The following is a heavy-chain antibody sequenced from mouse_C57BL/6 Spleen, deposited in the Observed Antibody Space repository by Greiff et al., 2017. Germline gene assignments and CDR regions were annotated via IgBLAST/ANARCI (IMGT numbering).Heavy chain of an antibody. D-gene: IGHD1-1*01. J-gene: IGHJ2*01. Sequence: VKLQQPGAELVKPGASVKVSCKASGYTFTSYWMHWVKQRPGQGLEWIGRIHPSDSDTNYNQKFKGKATLTVDKSSSTAYMQLSSLTSEDSAVYYCAIEGITTVVATDYWGQGTTLTVSS. V-gene: IGHV1-74*01. CDR2: IHPSDSDT. CDR1: GYTFTSYW. CDR3: AIEGITTVVATDY.